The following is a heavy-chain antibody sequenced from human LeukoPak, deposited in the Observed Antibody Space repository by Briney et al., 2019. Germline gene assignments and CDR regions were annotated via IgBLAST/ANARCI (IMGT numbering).Heavy chain of an antibody. CDR3: ARQGPGKQQLVHKRGANPIDY. CDR1: GFTFSSYW. CDR2: IKQDGSEK. Sequence: GGSLRLSCAASGFTFSSYWMSWVRQAPGKGLEWVANIKQDGSEKYYVDSVKGRFTISRDNAKNSLYLQMNSLRAEDTAVYYCARQGPGKQQLVHKRGANPIDYWGQGTLVTVSS. D-gene: IGHD6-13*01. J-gene: IGHJ4*02. V-gene: IGHV3-7*01.